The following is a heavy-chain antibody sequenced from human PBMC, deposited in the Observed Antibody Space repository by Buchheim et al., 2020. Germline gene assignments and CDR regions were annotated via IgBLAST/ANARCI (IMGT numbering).Heavy chain of an antibody. CDR1: GGSISSYY. CDR2: IYYSGST. D-gene: IGHD3-16*01. CDR3: ARRATGGWFDP. J-gene: IGHJ5*02. Sequence: QVQLQESGPGLVKPSETLSLTCTVSGGSISSYYWSWIRQPPGKGLEWIGYIYYSGSTNYNPSLKSRVTISVDTSKNQFSLKMSSVTAADTAVYYCARRATGGWFDPWGQGTL. V-gene: IGHV4-59*01.